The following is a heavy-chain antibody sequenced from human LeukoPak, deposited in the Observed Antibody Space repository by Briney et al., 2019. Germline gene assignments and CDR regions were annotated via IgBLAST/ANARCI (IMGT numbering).Heavy chain of an antibody. J-gene: IGHJ4*02. CDR3: ARVKYPYSSGWYGEHYFDY. CDR1: GGAFSSYT. Sequence: SVKVSCKASSGGAFSSYTITWVRQAPGQGLEWMGGIIPIFGTANYAQKFQGRVTITTDESTSTAYMELSSLRSEDTAVYYCARVKYPYSSGWYGEHYFDYWGQGTLVTVSS. V-gene: IGHV1-69*05. D-gene: IGHD6-19*01. CDR2: IIPIFGTA.